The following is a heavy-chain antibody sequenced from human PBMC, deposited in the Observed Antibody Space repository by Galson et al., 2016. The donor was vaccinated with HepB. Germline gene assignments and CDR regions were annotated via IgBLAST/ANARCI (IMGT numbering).Heavy chain of an antibody. CDR1: GFTFSSHN. CDR3: ARAAHPAAFDY. Sequence: SLRLSCAASGFTFSSHNMNWVRQAPGKGPEWVSSISRSSSYIYFADSLKGRFTISRDNAKNSLYLQMNGLKDEDTAVYYCARAAHPAAFDYWGQGTLVTVSS. V-gene: IGHV3-21*01. D-gene: IGHD6-25*01. J-gene: IGHJ4*02. CDR2: ISRSSSYI.